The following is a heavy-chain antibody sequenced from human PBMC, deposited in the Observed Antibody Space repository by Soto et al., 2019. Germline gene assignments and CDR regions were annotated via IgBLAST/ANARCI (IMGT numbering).Heavy chain of an antibody. J-gene: IGHJ4*02. Sequence: QVQLVQSGAEVKKPEASVKVSCKASGYTFTNYYMHWVRQAPGQGLEWMGIINPSGGGTSYAQKLQGRVTMTRDTSTSTVYMELSSLRSEDTAMYYCARVGFVLGFDYWGQGTLVTVSS. CDR2: INPSGGGT. D-gene: IGHD2-15*01. V-gene: IGHV1-46*03. CDR1: GYTFTNYY. CDR3: ARVGFVLGFDY.